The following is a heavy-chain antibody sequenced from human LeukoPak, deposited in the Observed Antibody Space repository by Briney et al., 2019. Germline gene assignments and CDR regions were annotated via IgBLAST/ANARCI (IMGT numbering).Heavy chain of an antibody. V-gene: IGHV3-23*01. CDR3: AKVQSGIVVGSKRAFDI. Sequence: GGSLRLSCAASGFTFSSYAMSWVRQAPGKGLEWVSAISGSGGSTYYADSVKGRFTISRDNSKNTLYLQMNSLRAEDTAVYYCAKVQSGIVVGSKRAFDIWGQGTMVTVSS. J-gene: IGHJ3*02. D-gene: IGHD2-2*01. CDR1: GFTFSSYA. CDR2: ISGSGGST.